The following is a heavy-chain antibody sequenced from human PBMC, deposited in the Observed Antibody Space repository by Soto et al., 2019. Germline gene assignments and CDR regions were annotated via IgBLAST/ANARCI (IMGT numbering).Heavy chain of an antibody. CDR2: INPSGGST. V-gene: IGHV1-46*01. CDR3: ASAGRSSYSSGWYYFDY. J-gene: IGHJ4*02. Sequence: GASVKVSCKASGYTFTSYYMHWVRQAPGQGLEWMGIINPSGGSTSYAQKFQGRVTMTRDTSTSTVYMELSSLRSEETAVYYCASAGRSSYSSGWYYFDYWGQGTLVTVSS. D-gene: IGHD6-19*01. CDR1: GYTFTSYY.